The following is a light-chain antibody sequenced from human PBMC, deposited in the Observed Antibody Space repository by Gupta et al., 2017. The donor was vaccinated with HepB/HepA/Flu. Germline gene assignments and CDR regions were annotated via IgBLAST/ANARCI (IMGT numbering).Light chain of an antibody. CDR2: SAS. V-gene: IGKV1-8*01. Sequence: IRMPQSPSSFSASTRDRVTITCRASQGISSYLAWYQQKPGKPPKFLIFSASTLQSGVPSGFSGSGSGTDFTLTISCLQSKSFATYYCQQQELPPFTFGHGAKVDIK. CDR1: QGISSY. CDR3: QQQELPPFT. J-gene: IGKJ3*01.